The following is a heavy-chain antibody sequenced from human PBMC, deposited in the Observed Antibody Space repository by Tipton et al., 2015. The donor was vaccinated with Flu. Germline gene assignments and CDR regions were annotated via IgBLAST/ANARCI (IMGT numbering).Heavy chain of an antibody. CDR2: IYYSGST. D-gene: IGHD5-24*01. J-gene: IGHJ4*02. CDR3: ASRRDGYNYPFDY. Sequence: TLSLTCTVSSGSISSYYWSWIRQPPGKGLEWIGDIYYSGSTNYNPSLKSRVTISVDTSKNQFSLKLSSLTAADTAVYYWASRRDGYNYPFDYWGQGTLVTVSS. CDR1: SGSISSYY. V-gene: IGHV4-59*01.